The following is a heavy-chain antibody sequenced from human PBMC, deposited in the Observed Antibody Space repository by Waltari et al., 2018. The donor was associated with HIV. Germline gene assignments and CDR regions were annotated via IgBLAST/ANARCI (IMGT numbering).Heavy chain of an antibody. CDR3: ARGAPESDFWIGFPVKN. D-gene: IGHD3-3*01. V-gene: IGHV3-30*04. CDR1: GFTFNTHT. J-gene: IGHJ4*02. CDR2: ISYDGTKK. Sequence: QVQLVESGGGVVQPGRSLRLSCAASGFTFNTHTIHWLRQAPGKGLEWLVLISYDGTKKDYVHSVKGRFTISRDNAKNTLNLQMSSLKIEDTAVYYCARGAPESDFWIGFPVKNWGQGTLVIVSS.